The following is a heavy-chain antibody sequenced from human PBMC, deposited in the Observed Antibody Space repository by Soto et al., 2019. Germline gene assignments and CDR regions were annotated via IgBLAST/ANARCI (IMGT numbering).Heavy chain of an antibody. V-gene: IGHV3-9*01. CDR2: ISWNSGSI. CDR1: GFTFDDYA. Sequence: EVPLVESGGGLVQPGRSLRLSCAASGFTFDDYAMHWVRQAPGKGLEWVSGISWNSGSIGYADSVKGRFTISRDNAKNSLYLQMNSLRAEDTALYYCAKDKLPLVTGPFDYWGQGTLVTVSS. J-gene: IGHJ4*02. CDR3: AKDKLPLVTGPFDY. D-gene: IGHD2-21*02.